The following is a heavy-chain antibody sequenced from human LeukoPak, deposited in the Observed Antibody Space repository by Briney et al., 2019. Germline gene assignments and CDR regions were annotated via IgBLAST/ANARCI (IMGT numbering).Heavy chain of an antibody. CDR1: GGTFINYA. D-gene: IGHD3-3*01. CDR2: IIPIFGTA. Sequence: ASVTVSFKASGGTFINYAISWVRQAPGQGLEWMGGIIPIFGTANYAQKFQGRVTITTDESTSTAYMELSSLRSEDTAVYYCARAKDFWNLDVWGKGTTVTVSS. J-gene: IGHJ6*04. V-gene: IGHV1-69*05. CDR3: ARAKDFWNLDV.